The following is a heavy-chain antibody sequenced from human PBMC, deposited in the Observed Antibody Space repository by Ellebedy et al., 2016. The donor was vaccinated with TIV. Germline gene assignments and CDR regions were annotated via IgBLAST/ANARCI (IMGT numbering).Heavy chain of an antibody. D-gene: IGHD5-18*01. V-gene: IGHV3-7*01. CDR2: IKQDGSEK. CDR3: ARDTAMVGREPYYGMDV. CDR1: GFTFSSYW. J-gene: IGHJ6*02. Sequence: PGGSLRLSCAASGFTFSSYWMSWVRQAPGKGLEWVANIKQDGSEKYYVDSVKGRFTIPRDNAKNSLYLQMNSLRAEDTAVYYCARDTAMVGREPYYGMDVWGQGTTVTVSS.